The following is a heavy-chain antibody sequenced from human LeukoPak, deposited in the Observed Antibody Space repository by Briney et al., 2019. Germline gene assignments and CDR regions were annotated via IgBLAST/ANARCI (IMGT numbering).Heavy chain of an antibody. CDR2: TASSTKT. J-gene: IGHJ4*02. Sequence: GGSLRLSCAASGFTFSSHDMYWVRQAPGEGLEWVSSTASSTKTYYADSVRARFTISRDSAKNSLSLQMNSLRAEDTAVYYCARARLTDGGSDYWGQGTLVTVSS. CDR3: ARARLTDGGSDY. V-gene: IGHV3-21*06. D-gene: IGHD2-15*01. CDR1: GFTFSSHD.